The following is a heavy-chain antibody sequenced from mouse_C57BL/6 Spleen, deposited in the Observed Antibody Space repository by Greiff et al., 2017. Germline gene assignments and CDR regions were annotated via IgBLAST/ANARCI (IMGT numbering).Heavy chain of an antibody. CDR3: TSYGSSYGYFDV. CDR1: GFNIKDDY. Sequence: EVQLQQSGAELVRPGASVKLSCTASGFNIKDDYMHWVKQRPEQGLEWIGWIDPENGDTEYASKFQGKATITADTSSNTAYLQLSSLTSEDTAVYYCTSYGSSYGYFDVWGTGTTVTVSS. V-gene: IGHV14-4*01. D-gene: IGHD1-1*01. J-gene: IGHJ1*03. CDR2: IDPENGDT.